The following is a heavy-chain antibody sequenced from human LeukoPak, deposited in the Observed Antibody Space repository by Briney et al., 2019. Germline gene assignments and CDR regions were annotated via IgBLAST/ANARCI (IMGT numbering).Heavy chain of an antibody. CDR3: ARDDSFYYGSGSYYNVNWFDP. Sequence: SVKVSCTASGGTFSSYAISWVRQAPGQGLEWMGRIIPILGIANYAQKFQGRVTITADKSTSTAYMELSSLRSEDTAVYYCARDDSFYYGSGSYYNVNWFDPWGQGTLVTVSP. D-gene: IGHD3-10*01. CDR2: IIPILGIA. CDR1: GGTFSSYA. V-gene: IGHV1-69*04. J-gene: IGHJ5*02.